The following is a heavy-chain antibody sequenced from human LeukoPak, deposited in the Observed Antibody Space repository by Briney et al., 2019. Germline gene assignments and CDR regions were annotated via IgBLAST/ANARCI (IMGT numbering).Heavy chain of an antibody. CDR3: ARAQSYYDILTGFDYYYGMDV. CDR2: IYSGGST. V-gene: IGHV3-53*04. Sequence: PGGSLRLSCAASGFTVSSNYMSWVRQAPGKGLEWVSVIYSGGSTYYADSVKGRFTISRHNSKNTLYLQMNSLRAEDTAVYYCARAQSYYDILTGFDYYYGMDVWGQGTTVTVSS. CDR1: GFTVSSNY. D-gene: IGHD3-9*01. J-gene: IGHJ6*02.